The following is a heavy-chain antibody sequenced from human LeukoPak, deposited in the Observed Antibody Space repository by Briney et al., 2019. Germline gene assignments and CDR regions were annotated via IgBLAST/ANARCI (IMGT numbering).Heavy chain of an antibody. CDR3: AKRGNPTVGHHYLDV. J-gene: IGHJ6*03. Sequence: PGGSLRLSCAASGFTFSSSDMSWVRQAPGSGLEWVSSIRHSDSNTYYADSVMGRFTISRDNSKNTLYLQMNSLSAEDTAVYYCAKRGNPTVGHHYLDVWGKGTTVSDSS. V-gene: IGHV3-23*05. CDR1: GFTFSSSD. D-gene: IGHD1-1*01. CDR2: IRHSDSNT.